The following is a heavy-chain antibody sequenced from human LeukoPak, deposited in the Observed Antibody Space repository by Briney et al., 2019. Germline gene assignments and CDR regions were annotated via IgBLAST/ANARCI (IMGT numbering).Heavy chain of an antibody. CDR1: GGTFSSYA. CDR3: ASNTKYYEGSGHYVFDF. V-gene: IGHV1-69*01. CDR2: IIPIFGTA. Sequence: SVKVSCKASGGTFSSYAISWVRQAPGQGLEWMGGIIPIFGTANYAQKFQGRVTITADESTSTAYMELSSLRSEDTAVYYCASNTKYYEGSGHYVFDFWGQGTLVSVSS. D-gene: IGHD3-22*01. J-gene: IGHJ4*02.